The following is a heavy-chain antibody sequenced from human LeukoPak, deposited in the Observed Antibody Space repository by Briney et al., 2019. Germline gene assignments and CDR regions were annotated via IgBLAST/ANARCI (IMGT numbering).Heavy chain of an antibody. D-gene: IGHD6-19*01. Sequence: ASVKVSCKASGYTFTSYDINWVRQATGQGLEWMGWMNPNSGNTGYAQKFQGRVTMTRNTSISTAYMELSSLRSEDTAVYYCATEYSSGWSLSYWGQGTLVTVSS. CDR1: GYTFTSYD. CDR2: MNPNSGNT. J-gene: IGHJ4*02. V-gene: IGHV1-8*01. CDR3: ATEYSSGWSLSY.